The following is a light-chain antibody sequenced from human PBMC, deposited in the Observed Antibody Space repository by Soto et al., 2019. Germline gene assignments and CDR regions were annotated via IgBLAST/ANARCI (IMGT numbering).Light chain of an antibody. CDR1: QGIRND. V-gene: IGKV1-5*03. CDR3: QQYSVYWT. J-gene: IGKJ1*01. Sequence: IQITQSPSSLSASVGDRVTITCRASQGIRNDLGWYQQKPGKAPKLLIYKASTLKSGVPSRFSGSGSGTEFTLTISSLQPDDFATYYCQQYSVYWTFGQGTKVDIK. CDR2: KAS.